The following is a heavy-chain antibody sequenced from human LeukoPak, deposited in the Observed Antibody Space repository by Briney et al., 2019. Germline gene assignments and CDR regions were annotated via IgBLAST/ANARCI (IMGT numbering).Heavy chain of an antibody. J-gene: IGHJ4*02. V-gene: IGHV3-23*01. CDR2: ITATGGTT. CDR3: AKESVGATDY. Sequence: GGSLRLSCAASGFTFSSYAMSWVRQVPGKGLEWVSTITATGGTTYYADSVKGRFTISRDNSKNTLYLQMNSLRAEDTAVYYCAKESVGATDYWGQGTLVTVSS. D-gene: IGHD1-26*01. CDR1: GFTFSSYA.